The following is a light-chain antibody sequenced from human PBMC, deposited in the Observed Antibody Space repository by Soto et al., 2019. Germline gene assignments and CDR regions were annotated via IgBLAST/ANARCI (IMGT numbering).Light chain of an antibody. CDR1: QTINTY. CDR2: DAS. J-gene: IGKJ4*01. CDR3: QQSYTTPLT. Sequence: DIQMTQSPSSLSSSVGDIFTITCRARQTINTYLNWYQQTPGTAPKLLIYDASSLQSGVPSRFRGSGSGTDFTLTITSLQPEDFATYYCQQSYTTPLTFGGGTKVDIK. V-gene: IGKV1-39*01.